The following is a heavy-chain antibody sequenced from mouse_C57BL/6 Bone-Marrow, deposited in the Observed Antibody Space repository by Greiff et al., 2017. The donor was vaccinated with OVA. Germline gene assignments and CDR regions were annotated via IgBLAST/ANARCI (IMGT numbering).Heavy chain of an antibody. CDR2: INPNNGGT. V-gene: IGHV1-26*01. D-gene: IGHD3-2*02. Sequence: VQLQQSGPELVKPGASVKISCKASGYTFTDYYMNWVKQSHGKSLEWIGDINPNNGGTSYNQKFKGKATLTVDKSSSTAYMELRSLTSEDSAVYYCAAGAQATIDYWGQGTTLTVSS. J-gene: IGHJ2*01. CDR3: AAGAQATIDY. CDR1: GYTFTDYY.